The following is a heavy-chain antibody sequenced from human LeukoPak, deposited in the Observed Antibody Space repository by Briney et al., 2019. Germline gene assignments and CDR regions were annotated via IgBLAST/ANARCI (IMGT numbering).Heavy chain of an antibody. J-gene: IGHJ4*02. Sequence: ASVTVSCTASGYTFTSYGISWVRQAPGQGLEWMGWINPNSGGTNYAQKFQGRVTMTRDTSISTAYMELSRLRSDDTAVYYCASSGPAGATGDYWGQGTLVTVSS. CDR3: ASSGPAGATGDY. D-gene: IGHD1-26*01. CDR1: GYTFTSYG. V-gene: IGHV1-2*02. CDR2: INPNSGGT.